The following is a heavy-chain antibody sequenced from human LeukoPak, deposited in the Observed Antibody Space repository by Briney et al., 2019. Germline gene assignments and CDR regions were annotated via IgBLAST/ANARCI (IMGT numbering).Heavy chain of an antibody. CDR2: ISSSGSTI. V-gene: IGHV3-48*03. D-gene: IGHD3-22*01. Sequence: PGGSLRLSCAASGFTFSSYEMNWVRQAPGKGLEWVSYISSSGSTIYYADSVKGRFTISRDNAKNSLYLQMNSLRAEDTAVYYCARGHYYDSSPIWGQGTMVTVSS. CDR3: ARGHYYDSSPI. CDR1: GFTFSSYE. J-gene: IGHJ3*02.